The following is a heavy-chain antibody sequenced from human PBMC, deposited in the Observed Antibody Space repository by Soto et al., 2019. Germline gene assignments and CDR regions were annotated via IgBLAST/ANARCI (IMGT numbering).Heavy chain of an antibody. D-gene: IGHD5-12*01. CDR1: GFTVSSYW. J-gene: IGHJ3*02. CDR2: INSDGSST. Sequence: PGGSRRLSCAAFGFTVSSYWMHWVRQAPGKGLVWVSRINSDGSSTSYADSVKGRFTISRDNAKNTLYLQMNSLRAEDTAVYYCARAIPAEYSCYDGAFDIWGQGTMVTVAS. CDR3: ARAIPAEYSCYDGAFDI. V-gene: IGHV3-74*01.